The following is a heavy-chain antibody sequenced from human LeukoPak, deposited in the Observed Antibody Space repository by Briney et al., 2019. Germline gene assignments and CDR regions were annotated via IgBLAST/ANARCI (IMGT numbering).Heavy chain of an antibody. CDR2: IRQDGSQK. D-gene: IGHD6-25*01. V-gene: IGHV3-7*01. CDR3: TATPWGGAAAIFDY. Sequence: GGSLRLSCAASGFTFSSYWMSWVRQAPGKGLEWVATIRQDGSQKYYVDSVKGRFTISRDNAKSTVSLQVSSLRAEDTAVYYCTATPWGGAAAIFDYWGQGILVTVSS. CDR1: GFTFSSYW. J-gene: IGHJ4*02.